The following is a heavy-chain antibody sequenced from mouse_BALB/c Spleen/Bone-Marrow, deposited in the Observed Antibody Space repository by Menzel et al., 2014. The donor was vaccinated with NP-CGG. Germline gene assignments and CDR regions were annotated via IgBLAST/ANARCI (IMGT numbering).Heavy chain of an antibody. CDR3: ASYGSSYYAMDY. D-gene: IGHD1-1*01. CDR1: GYTFTDYA. CDR2: ISTYSGNT. Sequence: VQLQQSGPELVRPGASVKISCKGSGYTFTDYAMHWVKQSHAKGLEWIGVISTYSGNTNYNQKFKGKATMTVDKSSSTAYMELARLTAEDSAIYYCASYGSSYYAMDYWGQGTSVTVSS. J-gene: IGHJ4*01. V-gene: IGHV1S137*01.